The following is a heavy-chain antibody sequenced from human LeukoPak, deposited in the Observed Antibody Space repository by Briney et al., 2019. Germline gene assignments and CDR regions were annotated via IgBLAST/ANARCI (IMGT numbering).Heavy chain of an antibody. V-gene: IGHV1-2*02. CDR2: ISPNSGAT. CDR1: GYRFTDYY. Sequence: ASVKVSCKASGYRFTDYYIHWVRQAPGQGLEWMGWISPNSGATNYAQEFQGRVTMTRDTSISTAYMELSRVRSDDTAMYYCTTITTLTTALWYFDLWGRGTLVTVSS. CDR3: TTITTLTTALWYFDL. J-gene: IGHJ2*01. D-gene: IGHD4-17*01.